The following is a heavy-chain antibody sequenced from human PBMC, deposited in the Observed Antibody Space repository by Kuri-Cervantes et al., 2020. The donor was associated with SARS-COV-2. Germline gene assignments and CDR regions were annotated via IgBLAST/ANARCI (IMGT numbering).Heavy chain of an antibody. CDR2: IYYSGST. CDR1: GGSISSSSYY. Sequence: SETLSLTCTVSGGSISSSSYYWGWIRQPPGKGPEWIGSIYYSGSTYYNPSLKSRVTISVDTSKNQFSLKLSSVTAADTAVYYCARQSPLELELSGDYYHYHMDVWGQGTTVTVSS. V-gene: IGHV4-39*01. J-gene: IGHJ6*02. CDR3: ARQSPLELELSGDYYHYHMDV. D-gene: IGHD1-7*01.